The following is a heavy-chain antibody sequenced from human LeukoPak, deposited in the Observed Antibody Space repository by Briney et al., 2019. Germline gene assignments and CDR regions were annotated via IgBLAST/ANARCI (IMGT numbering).Heavy chain of an antibody. D-gene: IGHD3-10*01. CDR3: YGSGI. Sequence: SWVRQPPGKGLEWIGYIYYSGSTYCSPSLKSRVTMSVDTSNNQFSLKLTSVTAADTAIYYCYGSGIWGQGTLVTVSS. CDR2: IYYSGST. V-gene: IGHV4-30-4*08. J-gene: IGHJ4*02.